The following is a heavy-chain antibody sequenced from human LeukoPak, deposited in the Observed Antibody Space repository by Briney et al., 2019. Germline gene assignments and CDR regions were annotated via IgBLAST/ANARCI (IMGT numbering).Heavy chain of an antibody. CDR1: GGSISSSSYY. CDR3: ARLVAVISVAPDY. V-gene: IGHV4-39*01. Sequence: SETLSLTCTVSGGSISSSSYYWGWIRQPPGKWLEWIGSIYYSGSTYYNPSLKSRVTISVDTSKNQVSLKLSSVTAADTAVYYCARLVAVISVAPDYWGQGTLVTVSS. J-gene: IGHJ4*02. D-gene: IGHD3-16*02. CDR2: IYYSGST.